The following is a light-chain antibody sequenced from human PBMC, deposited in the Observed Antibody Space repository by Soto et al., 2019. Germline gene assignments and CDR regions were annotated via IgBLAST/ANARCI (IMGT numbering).Light chain of an antibody. J-gene: IGLJ1*01. CDR1: SSNIGAGFD. V-gene: IGLV1-40*01. Sequence: QSVLTQPPSVSGAPGQRVTISCTGSSSNIGAGFDVHWYQQLPGAAPKLLIYGNSNRPSVVPDRFSGSKSCTSASLAITGLQAKDEADYYCQSYDSSLSASYVFGTGTKLTVL. CDR2: GNS. CDR3: QSYDSSLSASYV.